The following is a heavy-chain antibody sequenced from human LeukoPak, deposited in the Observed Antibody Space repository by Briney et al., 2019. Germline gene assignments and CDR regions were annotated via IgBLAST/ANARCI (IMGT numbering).Heavy chain of an antibody. V-gene: IGHV3-30*18. CDR3: VKELDYYGSTEEYYGGVDAFDF. D-gene: IGHD3-22*01. Sequence: PGGSLRLSCAASGFTFSSYGMHWVRQAPGKGLEWVAVISYDGSNKNYAESVRGRFTISRDNSKNTLYLQMNSLRAGDTAIYYCVKELDYYGSTEEYYGGVDAFDFWGQGTMVTVSS. CDR1: GFTFSSYG. CDR2: ISYDGSNK. J-gene: IGHJ3*01.